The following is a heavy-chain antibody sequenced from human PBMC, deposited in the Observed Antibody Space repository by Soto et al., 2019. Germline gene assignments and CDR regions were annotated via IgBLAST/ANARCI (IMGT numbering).Heavy chain of an antibody. CDR1: GGSISSYY. J-gene: IGHJ5*02. CDR3: ARAAPSKWLVQDWFDP. D-gene: IGHD6-19*01. V-gene: IGHV4-59*01. CDR2: IYYSGST. Sequence: SETLSLTCTVSGGSISSYYWSWIRQPPGKGLEWIGYIYYSGSTNYNPSLKSRVTISVDTSKNQFSLKLSSVTAADTAVYYCARAAPSKWLVQDWFDPWGQGTLVTVSS.